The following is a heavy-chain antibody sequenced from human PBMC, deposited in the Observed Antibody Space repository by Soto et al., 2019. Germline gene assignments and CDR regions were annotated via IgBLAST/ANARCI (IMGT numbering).Heavy chain of an antibody. CDR3: ARASYDSIGYTFDY. CDR2: VYPTGST. CDR1: GGSISPFY. Sequence: KTSETLFLTCTVSGGSISPFYWNWIRQSAGKGLEWIGRVYPTGSTNYNHSLKSRVSMSVDTSKNQFSLKLGSVTAADTAVYYCARASYDSIGYTFDYWGQGILVTVSS. D-gene: IGHD3-22*01. V-gene: IGHV4-4*07. J-gene: IGHJ4*02.